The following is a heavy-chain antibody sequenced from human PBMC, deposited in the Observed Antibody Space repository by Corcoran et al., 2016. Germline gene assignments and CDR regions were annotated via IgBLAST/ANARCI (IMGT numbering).Heavy chain of an antibody. CDR1: GFTFSNAW. J-gene: IGHJ6*02. D-gene: IGHD2-21*02. CDR3: TSRPHDGDCAYRDYYYYGMDV. Sequence: EVQLVESGGGLVKPGGSLRLSCAASGFTFSNAWMSWVRQAPGKGLEWVGRIKSKTDGGTTDYAAPVKGRFTISRDDSKNTLYLQMNSLKTEDTAVYYCTSRPHDGDCAYRDYYYYGMDVWGQGTTVTVSS. CDR2: IKSKTDGGTT. V-gene: IGHV3-15*01.